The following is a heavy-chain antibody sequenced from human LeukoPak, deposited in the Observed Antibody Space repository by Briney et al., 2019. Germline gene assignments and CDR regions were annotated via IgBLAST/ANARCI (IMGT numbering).Heavy chain of an antibody. CDR3: ARDSDCSGGSCYPSPFDY. Sequence: GGSLRLSCAASGFTFSSYSMNWVRQAPGEGLEWVSYISSSSSTIYYADSVKGRFTISRDNAKNSLYLQMNSLRAEDTAVYYCARDSDCSGGSCYPSPFDYWGQGTLVTVSS. V-gene: IGHV3-48*01. CDR1: GFTFSSYS. J-gene: IGHJ4*02. CDR2: ISSSSSTI. D-gene: IGHD2-15*01.